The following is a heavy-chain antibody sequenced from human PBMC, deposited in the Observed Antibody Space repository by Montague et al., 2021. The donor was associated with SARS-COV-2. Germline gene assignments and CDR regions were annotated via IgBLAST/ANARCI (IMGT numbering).Heavy chain of an antibody. CDR1: GDSIRSSGYY. CDR3: ARLGCVELWLNLGWFDP. J-gene: IGHJ5*02. D-gene: IGHD3-16*02. Sequence: SETLSLTCSVSGDSIRSSGYYWGWIRQPPGKGLERIGTVYYSGSTNYNPSLKSRVTMPVDTSKNQFSLKLRSVTAADTAVYYCARLGCVELWLNLGWFDPWGQGTLVTVSS. CDR2: VYYSGST. V-gene: IGHV4-39*01.